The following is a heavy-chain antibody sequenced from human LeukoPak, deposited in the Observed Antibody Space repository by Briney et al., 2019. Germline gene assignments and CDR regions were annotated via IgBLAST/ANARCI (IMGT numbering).Heavy chain of an antibody. D-gene: IGHD2-2*01. J-gene: IGHJ4*02. Sequence: GGSLRLSCAASGFTFSSYWMSWVRQAPGKGLEWVANIKQDGSEKYYVDSVKGRFTISRDNAKNSLYLQMNSLRAEDTAVYYCARGYCSSTSCYPGRRYFDYWGQGTLVTVYS. CDR3: ARGYCSSTSCYPGRRYFDY. CDR2: IKQDGSEK. V-gene: IGHV3-7*01. CDR1: GFTFSSYW.